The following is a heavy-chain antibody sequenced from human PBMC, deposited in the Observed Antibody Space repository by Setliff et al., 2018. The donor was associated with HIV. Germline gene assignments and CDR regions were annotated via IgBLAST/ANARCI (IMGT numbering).Heavy chain of an antibody. CDR1: GYTLAELS. CDR3: ATLSSSWTGYFDS. D-gene: IGHD6-13*01. J-gene: IGHJ4*02. Sequence: ASVKVSCKISGYTLAELSIHWVRQAPGKGLEWMGGFDPKDGETIYAQKLQGGVTMTEDTSTDIAYMDLSSLRSEDTAVYYCATLSSSWTGYFDSWGQGTLVTVSS. V-gene: IGHV1-24*01. CDR2: FDPKDGET.